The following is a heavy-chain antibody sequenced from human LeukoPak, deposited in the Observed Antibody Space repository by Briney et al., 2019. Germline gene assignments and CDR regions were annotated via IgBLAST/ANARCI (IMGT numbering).Heavy chain of an antibody. Sequence: GGSLKLSCAASGFTFSGSAMHWVRQASGKGLEWVGRIRSKANSYATAYAASVKGRFTISRDDSKNTAYLQMNSLKTEDTAVYYCTRPTSREEYSSSSGVDYYYYYYMDVWGKGTTVTVSS. CDR1: GFTFSGSA. CDR2: IRSKANSYAT. V-gene: IGHV3-73*01. D-gene: IGHD6-6*01. J-gene: IGHJ6*03. CDR3: TRPTSREEYSSSSGVDYYYYYYMDV.